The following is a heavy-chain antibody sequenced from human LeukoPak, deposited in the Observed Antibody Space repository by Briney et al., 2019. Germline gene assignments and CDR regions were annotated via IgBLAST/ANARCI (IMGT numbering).Heavy chain of an antibody. CDR2: FSYSGNT. D-gene: IGHD3-22*01. V-gene: IGHV4-31*03. CDR3: ARGDYDSSGYLYYFDP. CDR1: GVSTTGGGYY. Sequence: PSETLSLTCTVSGVSTTGGGYYWTWLRQLPGRGLEWIGYFSYSGNTYYNPSLQSRVTVSVDTPKNQFSLKLRSVTAADTAVYYCARGDYDSSGYLYYFDPWGQGTLVTVSS. J-gene: IGHJ4*02.